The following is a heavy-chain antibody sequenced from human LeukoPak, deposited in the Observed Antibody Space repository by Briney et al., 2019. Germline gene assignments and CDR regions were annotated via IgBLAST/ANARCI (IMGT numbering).Heavy chain of an antibody. J-gene: IGHJ1*01. V-gene: IGHV1-18*01. D-gene: IGHD4-17*01. CDR2: INTHNGNT. CDR1: GYTFTSYA. CDR3: ARAGLATMTTRYFQY. Sequence: ASVKVSCKASGYTFTSYAMNWVRQAPGQGLEWMGWINTHNGNTDYAQRLQGRVTMTRDTSTSTAYMELRSLRSDDTAVYYCARAGLATMTTRYFQYWGQGTLVTVSS.